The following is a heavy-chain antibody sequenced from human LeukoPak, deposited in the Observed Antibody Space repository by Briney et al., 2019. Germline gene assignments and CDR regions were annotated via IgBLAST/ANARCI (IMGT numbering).Heavy chain of an antibody. CDR1: GGTFSSYI. V-gene: IGHV1-69*01. CDR2: IIPIFGTA. CDR3: ARSLPRFLEWSPDANDY. Sequence: SVKVSCKASGGTFSSYIISWVRQAPGQGLEWMGGIIPIFGTANYAQKFQGRVTITADESTSTAYMELSSLRSEDTAVYYCARSLPRFLEWSPDANDYWGQGTLVTVSS. D-gene: IGHD3-3*01. J-gene: IGHJ4*02.